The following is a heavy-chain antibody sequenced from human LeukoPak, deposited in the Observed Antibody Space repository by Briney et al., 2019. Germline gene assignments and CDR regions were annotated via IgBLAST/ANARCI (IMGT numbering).Heavy chain of an antibody. V-gene: IGHV4-38-2*02. CDR2: IYHSGST. CDR3: ARGGGSGWYVDY. D-gene: IGHD6-19*01. CDR1: GYSISSGYY. J-gene: IGHJ4*02. Sequence: PSETLSLTCTVSGYSISSGYYWGWIRQPPGKGLEWIGIIYHSGSTNYNPSLKSRLTISVDTSKNQFSLKLSSVTAADTAVYYCARGGGSGWYVDYWGQGTLVTVSS.